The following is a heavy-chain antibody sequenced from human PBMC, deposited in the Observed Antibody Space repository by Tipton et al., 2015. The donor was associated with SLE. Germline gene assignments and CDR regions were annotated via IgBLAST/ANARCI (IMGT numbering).Heavy chain of an antibody. CDR3: ARQGDGSGSYYYAFDI. D-gene: IGHD3-10*01. CDR2: IYYSGST. J-gene: IGHJ3*02. Sequence: LRLSCTVSGGSISSSSYYWGWIRQPPGKGLEWIGSIYYSGSTYYNPSLRSRVTISVDTSKNQFSLKLSFVTAADTAVYYCARQGDGSGSYYYAFDIWGQGTTVTLSS. CDR1: GGSISSSSYY. V-gene: IGHV4-39*01.